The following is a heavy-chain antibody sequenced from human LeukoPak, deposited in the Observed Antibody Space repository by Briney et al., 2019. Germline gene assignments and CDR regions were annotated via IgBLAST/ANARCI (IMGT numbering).Heavy chain of an antibody. V-gene: IGHV1-2*02. Sequence: ASVKVSCKASGYIFTGYYMHWVRQAPGQGLEWMGWINPNSGDTNYAQKFQGRVTMTRDTSISTAYMELSGLRSEDTAVYYCARVWGIAAAVNWFDPWGQGTLVTVSS. CDR2: INPNSGDT. CDR3: ARVWGIAAAVNWFDP. J-gene: IGHJ5*02. CDR1: GYIFTGYY. D-gene: IGHD6-13*01.